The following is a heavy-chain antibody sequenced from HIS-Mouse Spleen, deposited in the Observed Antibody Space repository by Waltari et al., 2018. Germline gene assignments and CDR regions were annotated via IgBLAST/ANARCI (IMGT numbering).Heavy chain of an antibody. CDR1: GYTFTSYG. CDR3: ARDPAAYDFWSGYFDY. J-gene: IGHJ4*02. CDR2: LSAYNGNT. Sequence: QVQLVQSGAEVKKPGASVKVSCKASGYTFTSYGISWVRQAPGQGLEWMGWLSAYNGNTNYAQKVQGRVTMTTDTSTSTAYMELRSLRSDDTAVYYCARDPAAYDFWSGYFDYWGQGTLVTVSS. V-gene: IGHV1-18*01. D-gene: IGHD3-3*01.